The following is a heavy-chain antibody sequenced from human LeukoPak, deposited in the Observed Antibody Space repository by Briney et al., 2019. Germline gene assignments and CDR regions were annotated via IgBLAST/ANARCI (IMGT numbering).Heavy chain of an antibody. CDR1: GGSISSSSYY. V-gene: IGHV4-39*01. CDR3: ARVGLDYDSSGYPYFDY. J-gene: IGHJ4*02. CDR2: FYYSGST. D-gene: IGHD3-22*01. Sequence: SETLSLTCTVSGGSISSSSYYWGWIRQPPGKGLEWIGSFYYSGSTNYNPSLKSRVTISVDTSKNQFSLKLSSVTAADTAVYYCARVGLDYDSSGYPYFDYWGQGTLVTVSS.